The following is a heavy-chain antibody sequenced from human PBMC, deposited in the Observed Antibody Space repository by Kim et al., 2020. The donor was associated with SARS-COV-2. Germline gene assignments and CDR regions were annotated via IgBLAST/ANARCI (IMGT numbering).Heavy chain of an antibody. J-gene: IGHJ3*02. D-gene: IGHD6-13*01. CDR3: APPFMYSSSWYHAFDI. Sequence: GGSLRLSCAASGFTFSSYAMSWVRQAPGKGLEWVSAISGSGGSTYYADSVKGRFTISRDNSKNTLYLQMNSLRAEDTAVYYCAPPFMYSSSWYHAFDIWGQGTMVTVSS. V-gene: IGHV3-23*01. CDR1: GFTFSSYA. CDR2: ISGSGGST.